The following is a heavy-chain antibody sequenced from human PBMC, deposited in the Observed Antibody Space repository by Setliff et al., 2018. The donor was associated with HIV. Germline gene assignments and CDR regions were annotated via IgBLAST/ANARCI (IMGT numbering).Heavy chain of an antibody. D-gene: IGHD3-9*01. CDR3: ATSGFYDILTGPTPGVFDI. J-gene: IGHJ3*02. CDR2: FDPEGDET. V-gene: IGHV1-24*01. CDR1: GYSLTELS. Sequence: ASVKVSCKVSGYSLTELSIHWVRQAPGEGLEWMGGFDPEGDETVYAEKFQGRVTMTEDTSTDTAYMALSSLRSKDTAMYYCATSGFYDILTGPTPGVFDIWGQGTMVTVSS.